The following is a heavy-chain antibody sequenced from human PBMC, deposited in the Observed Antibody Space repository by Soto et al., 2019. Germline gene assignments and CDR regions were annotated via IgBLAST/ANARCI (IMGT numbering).Heavy chain of an antibody. CDR2: IAWNSDII. V-gene: IGHV3-9*01. D-gene: IGHD3-10*01. J-gene: IGHJ6*02. CDR1: GFRFEDYA. Sequence: EVQLVESGGGLVQPGRSLRLSCAASGFRFEDYAMHWVRQAPGKGLEWVSGIAWNSDIIGYADSVEGRFTISRDNGKNSLYLQMNSLSPEDTALYYCAKDHYGSAIYGMDVWGQGTTVTVSS. CDR3: AKDHYGSAIYGMDV.